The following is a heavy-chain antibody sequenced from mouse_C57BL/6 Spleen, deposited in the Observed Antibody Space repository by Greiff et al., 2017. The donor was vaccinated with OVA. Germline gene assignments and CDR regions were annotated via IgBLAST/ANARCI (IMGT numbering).Heavy chain of an antibody. J-gene: IGHJ4*01. CDR2: INPNNGGT. D-gene: IGHD2-4*01. CDR1: GYTFTDYN. V-gene: IGHV1-22*01. Sequence: EVQLQQSGPELVKPGASVKMSCKASGYTFTDYNMHWVKQSHGKSLEWIGYINPNNGGTSYNQKFKGKATLTVNKSSSTAYMELRSLTSEDSAVYYCAREGYDYDRTGYAMDYWGQGTSVTVSS. CDR3: AREGYDYDRTGYAMDY.